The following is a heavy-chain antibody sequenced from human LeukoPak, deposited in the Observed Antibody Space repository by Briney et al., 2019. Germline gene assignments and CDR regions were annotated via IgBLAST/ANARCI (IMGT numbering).Heavy chain of an antibody. Sequence: SETLSLTCTVSGGSISSSSYYWSWIRQPAGKGLEWIGRIETSGTTNYNPSLKSRVTISVDTSKNQFSLKLSSVTAADTAVYYCARYLSSDWYRGPFDYWGQGTLVTVSS. CDR3: ARYLSSDWYRGPFDY. CDR2: IETSGTT. D-gene: IGHD6-19*01. V-gene: IGHV4-61*02. J-gene: IGHJ4*02. CDR1: GGSISSSSYY.